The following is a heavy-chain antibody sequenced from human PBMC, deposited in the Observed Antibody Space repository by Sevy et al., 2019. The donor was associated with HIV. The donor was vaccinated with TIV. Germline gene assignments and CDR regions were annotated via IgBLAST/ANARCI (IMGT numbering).Heavy chain of an antibody. CDR3: ARDKRYSYGASDYYYYGMDV. Sequence: GGSLRLSCAASGFTFSSYSMNWVRQAPGKGLEWVSSISSSSSYIYYADSVEGRFTISRDNAKNSLYLQMNSLRAEDTAVYYCARDKRYSYGASDYYYYGMDVWGQGTTVTVSS. J-gene: IGHJ6*02. D-gene: IGHD5-18*01. CDR2: ISSSSSYI. CDR1: GFTFSSYS. V-gene: IGHV3-21*01.